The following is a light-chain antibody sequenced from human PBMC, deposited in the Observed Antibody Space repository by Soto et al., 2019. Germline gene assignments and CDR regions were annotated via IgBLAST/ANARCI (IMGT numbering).Light chain of an antibody. V-gene: IGKV3-20*01. CDR3: QQYGHSLWT. CDR1: QSVSDSF. Sequence: EIVLTQSPGTLSLSPGERATLSCRASQSVSDSFIAWYQQRPGQAPRLLIYGASQRATGIPDRFSGSGSGTHFTLTISRMEPEDYAVYYCQQYGHSLWTFGQGTK. J-gene: IGKJ1*01. CDR2: GAS.